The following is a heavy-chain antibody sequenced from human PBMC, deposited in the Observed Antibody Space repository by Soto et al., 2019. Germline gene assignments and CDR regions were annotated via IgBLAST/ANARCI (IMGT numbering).Heavy chain of an antibody. CDR1: GYTFTSYA. J-gene: IGHJ2*01. CDR3: ARRAPLYWYFDL. V-gene: IGHV1-3*01. Sequence: ASVKVSCKASGYTFTSYAMHWVRQAPGQRLEWIGWINAGNGNTKYSQKFQGRVTITRDTSASTAYMELSSLRSEDTAVYYCARRAPLYWYFDLWGRGTLVTVSS. CDR2: INAGNGNT.